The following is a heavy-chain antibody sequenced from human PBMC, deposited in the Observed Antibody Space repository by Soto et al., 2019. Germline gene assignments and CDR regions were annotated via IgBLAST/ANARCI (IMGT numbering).Heavy chain of an antibody. D-gene: IGHD3-16*01. CDR3: ATPLGGYERDFDYYGMDV. V-gene: IGHV3-7*03. Sequence: GGSLRLSCAASGFTFSTYWMSWVRQAPGKGLEWVANIKQDGSEKYYVDSVKGRFTISRDNAKNSLYLQMNSLRSEDTAVYYCATPLGGYERDFDYYGMDVWGQGTTVTVSS. CDR1: GFTFSTYW. J-gene: IGHJ6*02. CDR2: IKQDGSEK.